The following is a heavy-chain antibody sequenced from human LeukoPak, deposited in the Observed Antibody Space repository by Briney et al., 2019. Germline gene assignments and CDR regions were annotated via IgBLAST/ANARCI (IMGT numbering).Heavy chain of an antibody. CDR2: ISSSSSTI. CDR1: GFSFSDYV. V-gene: IGHV3-48*02. CDR3: AREGILWSGSNYYGMDV. Sequence: GGSLRLSCAASGFSFSDYVMSWVRQAPGKGLEWVSYISSSSSTIYYADSVKGRFTISRDNAKNSLYLQMNSLRDEDTAVYYCAREGILWSGSNYYGMDVWGQGTTVTVSS. D-gene: IGHD3-3*01. J-gene: IGHJ6*02.